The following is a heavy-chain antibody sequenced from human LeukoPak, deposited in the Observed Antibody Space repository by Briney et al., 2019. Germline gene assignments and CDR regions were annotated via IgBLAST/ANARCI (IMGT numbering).Heavy chain of an antibody. J-gene: IGHJ4*02. CDR1: GFTFSSYS. D-gene: IGHD3-10*01. CDR2: ISSSSSYI. Sequence: GSLRLSCAASGFTFSSYSMNWVRQAPGKGLEWVSSISSSSSYIYYADSVKGRFTISRDNAKSSLYLQMNSLRAEDTAVYYCARWHYGSGRLYDYWGQGTLVTVSS. V-gene: IGHV3-21*01. CDR3: ARWHYGSGRLYDY.